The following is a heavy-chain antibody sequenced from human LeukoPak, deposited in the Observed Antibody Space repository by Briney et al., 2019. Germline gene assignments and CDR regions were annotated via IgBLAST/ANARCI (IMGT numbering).Heavy chain of an antibody. CDR1: GFTFSSYA. CDR2: VLASGGRT. V-gene: IGHV3-23*01. J-gene: IGHJ4*02. CDR3: AKYYKLRGYYLGGYDC. D-gene: IGHD3-22*01. Sequence: GGSLRLSCAASGFTFSSYAMGWVRQPPGKGLEWVSAVLASGGRTFYADSVKGRFTISRDNSKNTLYLQMNSLRAEDTAVYYCAKYYKLRGYYLGGYDCWGQGTLVTVSS.